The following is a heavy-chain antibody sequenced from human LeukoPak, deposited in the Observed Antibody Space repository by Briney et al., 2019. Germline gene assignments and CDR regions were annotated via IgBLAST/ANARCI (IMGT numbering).Heavy chain of an antibody. CDR3: ARISGSYHLSLDY. CDR2: IIPIFGTA. J-gene: IGHJ4*02. Sequence: SVKVSCKASGGTFSSYAISWVRQAPGQGLEWMGGIIPIFGTANYAQKFQGRVTITADKSTSTAYMELSSLRSEDTAVYYCARISGSYHLSLDYWGQGTLVTVSS. V-gene: IGHV1-69*06. D-gene: IGHD1-26*01. CDR1: GGTFSSYA.